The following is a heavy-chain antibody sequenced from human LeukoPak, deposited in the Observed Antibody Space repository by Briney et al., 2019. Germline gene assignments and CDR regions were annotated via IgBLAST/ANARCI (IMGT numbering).Heavy chain of an antibody. CDR2: ISGSGDYI. V-gene: IGHV3-21*01. Sequence: PGGSLRLSCAASGFTFSRYRMNWARQAPGKGLEWVSSISGSGDYIYYADPVKGRFTISRDNAKNSLYLQVNSLRAEDTAVYYCARDPYCSSTNCYADYWGQGTLVTVSS. CDR3: ARDPYCSSTNCYADY. J-gene: IGHJ4*02. D-gene: IGHD2-2*01. CDR1: GFTFSRYR.